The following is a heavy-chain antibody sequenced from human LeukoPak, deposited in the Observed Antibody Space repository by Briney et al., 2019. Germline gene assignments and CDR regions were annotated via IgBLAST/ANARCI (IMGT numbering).Heavy chain of an antibody. J-gene: IGHJ4*02. D-gene: IGHD2-2*01. CDR3: ARSGIPAAMDY. CDR2: IYDSGST. V-gene: IGHV4-59*08. CDR1: GGSISSYY. Sequence: SETLSLTCAVSGGSISSYYWSWIRQPPGKGLQWIGDIYDSGSTNYNPSLKSRVTISVDTSKNQFSLKLSSVTAADTAVYYCARSGIPAAMDYWGQGTLVTVSS.